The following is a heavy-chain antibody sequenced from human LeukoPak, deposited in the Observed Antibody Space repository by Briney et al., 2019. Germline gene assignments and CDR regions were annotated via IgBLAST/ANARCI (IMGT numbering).Heavy chain of an antibody. Sequence: GGSLRLSCAASGFTFSSYAMSWVRQAPGKGLKWVSAISGSGGSTYYADSVKGRFTISRDNSKNTLYLQMNSLRAEDTAVYYCAKQTQQWLVLDNYFDYWGQGTLVTVSS. CDR1: GFTFSSYA. V-gene: IGHV3-23*01. D-gene: IGHD6-19*01. CDR2: ISGSGGST. J-gene: IGHJ4*02. CDR3: AKQTQQWLVLDNYFDY.